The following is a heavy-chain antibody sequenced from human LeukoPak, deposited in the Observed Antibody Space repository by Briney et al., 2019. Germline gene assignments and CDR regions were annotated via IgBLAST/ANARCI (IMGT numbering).Heavy chain of an antibody. CDR3: ARGVGGGGDY. CDR2: INTDGSIT. V-gene: IGHV3-74*01. D-gene: IGHD1-26*01. Sequence: GGSLRPSCAASGFTFSSSWMHWVRQVPGRGLVWVSRINTDGSITTYADSVKGRFTISRDNAKNTVYLQMNSLRPEDTAGYYCARGVGGGGDYWGQGTLVTVSS. J-gene: IGHJ4*02. CDR1: GFTFSSSW.